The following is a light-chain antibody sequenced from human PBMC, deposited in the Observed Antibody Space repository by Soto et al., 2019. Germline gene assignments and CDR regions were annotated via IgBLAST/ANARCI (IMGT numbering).Light chain of an antibody. V-gene: IGKV3-20*01. CDR3: QQYGRPPRAT. CDR2: EAS. J-gene: IGKJ5*01. CDR1: ESLSSAY. Sequence: EIVLTQYTGTLSLSPGERATLSCRASESLSSAYLAWYQVKPGQAPRLLIYEASSRATGIPDRFSGGGSGTDFTLSISKVEPEDFAVYYCQQYGRPPRATFGQGTRLEIK.